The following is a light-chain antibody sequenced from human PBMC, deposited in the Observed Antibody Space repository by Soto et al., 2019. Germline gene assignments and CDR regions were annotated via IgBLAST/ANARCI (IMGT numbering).Light chain of an antibody. J-gene: IGLJ1*01. CDR3: SSYTGNTTLV. V-gene: IGLV2-14*01. CDR2: EVN. Sequence: QSVLTQPASVSGSPGQSITISCTGTSNDVGGYNFVSWYQHHPGKAPKLMIYEVNNRPSGLSNRFSASKSGNTASLTISGLQADDEADYYCSSYTGNTTLVFGTGTKLTVL. CDR1: SNDVGGYNF.